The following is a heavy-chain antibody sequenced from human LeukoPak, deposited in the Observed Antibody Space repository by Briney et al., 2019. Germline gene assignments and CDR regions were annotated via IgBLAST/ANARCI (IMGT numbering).Heavy chain of an antibody. Sequence: GASVKVSCESSGYTFTGYYIHWVRRAPGQGLEWMGWINPNSGYTNIAQKFQGRVSMTRDTSLTTAYMELSRLRSDDTAVYYCARDPPQTGTYEFDYWGQGTPVTVSS. D-gene: IGHD1-26*01. CDR1: GYTFTGYY. J-gene: IGHJ4*02. CDR2: INPNSGYT. CDR3: ARDPPQTGTYEFDY. V-gene: IGHV1-2*02.